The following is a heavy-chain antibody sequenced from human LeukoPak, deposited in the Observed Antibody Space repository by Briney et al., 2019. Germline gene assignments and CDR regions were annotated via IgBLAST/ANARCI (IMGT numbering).Heavy chain of an antibody. CDR3: AREGPYYYHSSGYYYRAGPNDH. CDR2: IIPILGIA. J-gene: IGHJ4*02. Sequence: ASVKVSCKASGGTFSSYAISWVRPAPGQGLEWMGRIIPILGIANYAQKFQGRVTITADKSTSTAYMELSSLRSEDTAVYYCAREGPYYYHSSGYYYRAGPNDHWGQGTLVTFSS. CDR1: GGTFSSYA. V-gene: IGHV1-69*04. D-gene: IGHD3-22*01.